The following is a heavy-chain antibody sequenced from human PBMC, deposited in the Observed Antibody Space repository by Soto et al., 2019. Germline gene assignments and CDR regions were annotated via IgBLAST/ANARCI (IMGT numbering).Heavy chain of an antibody. D-gene: IGHD1-7*01. CDR2: ISYDGSNK. J-gene: IGHJ6*02. CDR3: AGDPNYDDYSYCGMDV. Sequence: QVQLVESGGGVVQPGRSLRLSCAASGFTFSSYAMHWVRQAPGKGLEWVAVISYDGSNKYYADSVKGRFTISRDNXKXXLYLQMNSRRAEDTAVYYCAGDPNYDDYSYCGMDVWGQGTTVTVSS. CDR1: GFTFSSYA. V-gene: IGHV3-30-3*01.